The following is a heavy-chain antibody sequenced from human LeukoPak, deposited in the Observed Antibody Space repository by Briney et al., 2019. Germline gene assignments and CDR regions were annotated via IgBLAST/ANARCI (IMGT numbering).Heavy chain of an antibody. J-gene: IGHJ4*02. Sequence: GGSLRLSCAASGFTFSSYEMNWVRQAPRKGLEWVSYISYTDNTIYYADSVKGRFTISRDNAKNSLYLQMDSLRVEDTAVYYCARCPGYGDYGHHDYWGPGTLVTVSS. D-gene: IGHD4-17*01. CDR2: ISYTDNTI. V-gene: IGHV3-48*03. CDR1: GFTFSSYE. CDR3: ARCPGYGDYGHHDY.